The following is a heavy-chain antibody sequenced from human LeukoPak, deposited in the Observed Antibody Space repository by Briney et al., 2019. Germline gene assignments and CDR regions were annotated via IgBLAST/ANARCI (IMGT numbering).Heavy chain of an antibody. V-gene: IGHV1-8*01. J-gene: IGHJ5*02. CDR2: TNPNSGNT. CDR3: ARGRRYSSSSRWFDP. Sequence: ASVKVSCTASGYTFTSYDINWVRQATGQGLEWMGWTNPNSGNTGYAQKFQGRVTMTRNTSISTAYMELSSLRSEDTAVYYCARGRRYSSSSRWFDPWGQGTLVTVSS. D-gene: IGHD6-6*01. CDR1: GYTFTSYD.